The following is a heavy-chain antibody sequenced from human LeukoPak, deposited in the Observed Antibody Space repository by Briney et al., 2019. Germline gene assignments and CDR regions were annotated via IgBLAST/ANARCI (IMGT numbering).Heavy chain of an antibody. CDR1: GFTVSSNY. V-gene: IGHV3-53*01. CDR2: IYSGGST. J-gene: IGHJ4*02. D-gene: IGHD3-22*01. CDR3: ARSYYYDSSGYYVY. Sequence: GGSLRLSCAASGFTVSSNYMSWVRQAPGKGLEWVSGIYSGGSTYYADSVKGRFTISRDNSKNTLYLQMNSLRAEDTAVYYCARSYYYDSSGYYVYWGQGNLVTVSS.